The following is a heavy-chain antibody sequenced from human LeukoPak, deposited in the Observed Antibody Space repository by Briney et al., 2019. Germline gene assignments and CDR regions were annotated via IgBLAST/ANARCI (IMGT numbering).Heavy chain of an antibody. CDR3: ARVDSGTYYMPFDY. V-gene: IGHV4-61*01. CDR2: IYHSGTT. CDR1: GGSIRSSYYY. Sequence: TSETLSLTCTVSGGSIRSSYYYWSWIRQPPGKGLEWIGYIYHSGTTNYSPPLKGRATLSVDTSKNQISLRLSSVTAADTAVYFCARVDSGTYYMPFDYWGQGSLVTVSS. J-gene: IGHJ4*02. D-gene: IGHD1-26*01.